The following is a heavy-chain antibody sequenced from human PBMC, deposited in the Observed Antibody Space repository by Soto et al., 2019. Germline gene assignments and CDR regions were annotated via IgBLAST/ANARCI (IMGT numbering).Heavy chain of an antibody. CDR3: ARRFPSGILTP. D-gene: IGHD3-9*01. CDR1: GGSISSYY. J-gene: IGHJ5*02. V-gene: IGHV4-59*08. CDR2: IYYSGST. Sequence: SETLSLTCTVSGGSISSYYWSWIRQPPGKGLEWIGYIYYSGSTNYNPSLKSRVTISVDTSKNQFSLKLSSVTAADTAVYYCARRFPSGILTPWGQGTLVTVSS.